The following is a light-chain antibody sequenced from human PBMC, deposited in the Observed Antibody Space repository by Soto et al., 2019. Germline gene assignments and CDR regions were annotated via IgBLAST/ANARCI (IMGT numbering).Light chain of an antibody. CDR1: QSVSSS. J-gene: IGKJ1*01. Sequence: EIVMTQSPATLSVSPGETATLSCRASQSVSSSLAWYQQKPGQAPRLLISDASTRAAGLPARFSGSGSGTEFTLTISSLQSEDFAVYFCHQSNNWPKTFGQGTKVEMK. CDR2: DAS. V-gene: IGKV3-15*01. CDR3: HQSNNWPKT.